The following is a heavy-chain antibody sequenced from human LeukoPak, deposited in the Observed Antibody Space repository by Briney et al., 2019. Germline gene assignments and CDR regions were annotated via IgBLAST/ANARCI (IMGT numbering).Heavy chain of an antibody. D-gene: IGHD2-15*01. Sequence: ASVPVSFQASGYTFTSYGISWVRQAPAQGLDWMGCISDYNGNTNYAQKLQGRVTMTTDTSTSTAYMELRSLRSDDTAVYYCARGGKYCSGGSCFLDYWGQGTLVTVS. CDR1: GYTFTSYG. J-gene: IGHJ4*02. CDR3: ARGGKYCSGGSCFLDY. CDR2: ISDYNGNT. V-gene: IGHV1-18*01.